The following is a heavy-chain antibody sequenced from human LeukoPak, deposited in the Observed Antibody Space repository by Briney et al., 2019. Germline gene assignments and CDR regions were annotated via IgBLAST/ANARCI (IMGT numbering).Heavy chain of an antibody. CDR1: GGSISSSSYY. Sequence: SETLSPTCTVSGGSISSSSYYWGWIRQPPGKGLEWIGSIYYSGSTYYNPSLKSRVTISVDTSKNQFSLKLSSVTAADTAVYYCALGRTSLLRSYYYYMDVWGKGTTVTVSS. D-gene: IGHD2-2*01. J-gene: IGHJ6*03. CDR3: ALGRTSLLRSYYYYMDV. CDR2: IYYSGST. V-gene: IGHV4-39*01.